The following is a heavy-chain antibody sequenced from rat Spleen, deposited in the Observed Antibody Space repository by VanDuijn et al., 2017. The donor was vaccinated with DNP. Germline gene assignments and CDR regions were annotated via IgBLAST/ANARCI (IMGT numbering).Heavy chain of an antibody. CDR3: TRDLAQLRRPHYFDY. D-gene: IGHD1-11*01. Sequence: EVQLVESGGGLVQPGRSMKLSCAASGFTFSSFPMAWVRQAPTKGLEWVATISTSGGSTYYRDSVKGRFTISRDNAKSTLYLQMNSLRSEDTATYYCTRDLAQLRRPHYFDYWGQGVMVTVSS. J-gene: IGHJ2*01. CDR2: ISTSGGST. CDR1: GFTFSSFP. V-gene: IGHV5-46*01.